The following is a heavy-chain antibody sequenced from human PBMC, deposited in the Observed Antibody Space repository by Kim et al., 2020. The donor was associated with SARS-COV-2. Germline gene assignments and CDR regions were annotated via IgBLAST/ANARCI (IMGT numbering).Heavy chain of an antibody. J-gene: IGHJ4*02. V-gene: IGHV3-15*01. D-gene: IGHD1-26*01. Sequence: GGSLRLSCAASGFTFSNAWMSWVRQAPGKGLEWVGRIKSKTDGVTTDYAAPVKGRFTISRDDSKNTLYLQMNSLKTEDTAVYYCTTGVRRWELPMYWGQGTLVTVSS. CDR2: IKSKTDGVTT. CDR3: TTGVRRWELPMY. CDR1: GFTFSNAW.